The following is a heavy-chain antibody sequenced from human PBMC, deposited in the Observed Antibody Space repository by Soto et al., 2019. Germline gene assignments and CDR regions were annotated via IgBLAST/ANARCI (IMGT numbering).Heavy chain of an antibody. J-gene: IGHJ6*02. CDR3: ATEGYCTNGVCLYYYYGMDV. CDR1: GGTFSSYA. Sequence: QVQLVQSGAEVKKPGSSVKVSCKASGGTFSSYAISWVRQAPGQGLEWMGGIIPIFGTANYAQKFQGRVTITAEEYTSTAYMELSSLRSEDTAVYYCATEGYCTNGVCLYYYYGMDVWGQGTTFTVSS. V-gene: IGHV1-69*01. CDR2: IIPIFGTA. D-gene: IGHD2-8*01.